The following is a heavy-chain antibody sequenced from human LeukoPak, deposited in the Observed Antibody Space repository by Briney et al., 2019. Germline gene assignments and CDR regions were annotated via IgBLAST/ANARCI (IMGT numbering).Heavy chain of an antibody. CDR3: ARELSQIVWGGLDY. V-gene: IGHV3-33*05. J-gene: IGHJ4*02. D-gene: IGHD2-21*01. CDR1: GFIFSHYG. CDR2: IQNDASTE. Sequence: GRSLRLSCAASGFIFSHYGMHWVRQAPGKGLEWVAVIQNDASTENFADSVKGRFTISRDNSKNTVFLQMNSMRVEDTAVYYCARELSQIVWGGLDYGGQGTLVSVSS.